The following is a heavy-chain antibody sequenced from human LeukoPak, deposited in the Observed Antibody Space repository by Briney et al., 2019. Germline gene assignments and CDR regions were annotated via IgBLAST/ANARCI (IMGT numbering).Heavy chain of an antibody. CDR1: GFTFSSYA. J-gene: IGHJ5*02. CDR3: AKSNLWGFGELLPPWFDP. V-gene: IGHV3-23*01. Sequence: GGSLRLSCAASGFTFSSYAMSWVRQAPGQGLGWVSAISGSGGSTYYADSVKGRFTITRDNSKNTLYLQMNSLRAEDTAVYYCAKSNLWGFGELLPPWFDPWGQGTLVTVSS. CDR2: ISGSGGST. D-gene: IGHD3-10*01.